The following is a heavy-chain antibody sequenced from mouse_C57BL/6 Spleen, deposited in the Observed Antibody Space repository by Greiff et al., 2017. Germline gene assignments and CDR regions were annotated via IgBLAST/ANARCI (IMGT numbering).Heavy chain of an antibody. Sequence: VKLQQPGAELVMPGASVKLSCKASGYTFTSYWMHWVKQRPGQGLEWIGEIDPSDSYTNYNQKFKGKSTLTVDKSSSTAYMQLSSLTSEDSAVYYCARQGLRGSAWFAYWGQGTLVTVSA. CDR2: IDPSDSYT. J-gene: IGHJ3*01. CDR3: ARQGLRGSAWFAY. V-gene: IGHV1-69*01. D-gene: IGHD2-4*01. CDR1: GYTFTSYW.